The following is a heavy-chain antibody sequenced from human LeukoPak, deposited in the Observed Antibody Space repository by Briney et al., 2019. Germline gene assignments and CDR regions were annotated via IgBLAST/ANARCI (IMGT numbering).Heavy chain of an antibody. D-gene: IGHD3-9*01. V-gene: IGHV3-13*01. CDR2: IGIGGDT. CDR3: ARDGHGDGILTGYSYFGMDV. CDR1: GFTFSSYD. J-gene: IGHJ6*02. Sequence: GGSLRLSCAASGFTFSSYDMHWVRQATGKGLEWVSAIGIGGDTYYPGSVKGRFTISRENAKNSLYLQMNSLRAEDTAVYFCARDGHGDGILTGYSYFGMDVWGQGTTVTVSS.